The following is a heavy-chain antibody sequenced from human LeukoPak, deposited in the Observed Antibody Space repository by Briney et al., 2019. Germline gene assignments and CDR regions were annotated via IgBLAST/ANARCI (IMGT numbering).Heavy chain of an antibody. Sequence: GGSLRLSCAASGSTFSRYWMHWVRQAPGKGLEWVSAISGSGGSTFYADSVKGRFTISRDNSKNTLYLQMNSLRADDTAVYYCAKGYYDILTDYFHNWFNPWGQGTLVIVSS. CDR1: GSTFSRYW. CDR3: AKGYYDILTDYFHNWFNP. CDR2: ISGSGGST. D-gene: IGHD3-9*01. J-gene: IGHJ5*02. V-gene: IGHV3-23*01.